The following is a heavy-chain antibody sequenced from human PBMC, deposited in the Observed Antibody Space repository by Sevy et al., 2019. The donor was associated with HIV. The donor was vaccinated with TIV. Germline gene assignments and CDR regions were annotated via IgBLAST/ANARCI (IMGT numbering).Heavy chain of an antibody. CDR3: AHSPLSLWIGNWFDP. V-gene: IGHV2-5*02. Sequence: SGPTLVKPTQTLTLTCTFSGFSLSTSGVGVGWIRRPPGKALEWLALIYWDDDKRYSPSLKSRLTITKDTSKNQVVLTMTNMDPVDTATYYCAHSPLSLWIGNWFDPWGQGTLVTVSS. CDR2: IYWDDDK. CDR1: GFSLSTSGVG. D-gene: IGHD3-3*01. J-gene: IGHJ5*02.